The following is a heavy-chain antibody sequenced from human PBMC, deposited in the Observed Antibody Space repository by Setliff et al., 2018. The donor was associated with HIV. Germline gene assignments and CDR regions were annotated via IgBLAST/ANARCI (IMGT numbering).Heavy chain of an antibody. D-gene: IGHD2-8*01. CDR2: IGTYRGNT. CDR3: AREKYGDKFDY. Sequence: ASVKVSCKASGYNFTNYGIGWVRQAPGQGLEYLGWIGTYRGNTDYAQSVQGRVTMTRDTSTVTVYMDLRSLRSDDTAMYYCAREKYGDKFDYWGQGTLVTVSS. J-gene: IGHJ4*02. CDR1: GYNFTNYG. V-gene: IGHV1-18*01.